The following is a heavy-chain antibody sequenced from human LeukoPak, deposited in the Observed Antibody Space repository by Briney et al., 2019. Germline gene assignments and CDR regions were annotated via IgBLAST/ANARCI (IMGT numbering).Heavy chain of an antibody. D-gene: IGHD3-10*01. CDR1: GDSISSTSYY. V-gene: IGHV4-39*01. CDR2: IYNSGIT. CDR3: ASRVYGLGSFNY. Sequence: SETLSLTCTVSGDSISSTSYYWDWIRQPPGKGLEWIGSIYNSGITYYNPSLKSRVTISVDTSKNQFSLKVSSVTAADTAVYYCASRVYGLGSFNYWGQGTLVTVSS. J-gene: IGHJ4*01.